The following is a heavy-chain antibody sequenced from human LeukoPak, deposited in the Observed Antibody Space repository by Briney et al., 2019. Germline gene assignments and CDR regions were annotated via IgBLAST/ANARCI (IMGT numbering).Heavy chain of an antibody. Sequence: SETLSLTCTVSGGSISGYYWSWIRQPPGKGLEWIGYIHYSGSTNYNPSLKSRVTLSVDTSKNQFSLELTSVTAADTAVYYCARQNPAASGQGLDYWGQGTLVTVSS. D-gene: IGHD6-25*01. CDR3: ARQNPAASGQGLDY. J-gene: IGHJ4*01. V-gene: IGHV4-59*08. CDR2: IHYSGST. CDR1: GGSISGYY.